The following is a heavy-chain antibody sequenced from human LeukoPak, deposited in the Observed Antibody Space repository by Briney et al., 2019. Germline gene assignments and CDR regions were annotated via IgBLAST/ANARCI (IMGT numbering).Heavy chain of an antibody. V-gene: IGHV3-48*03. J-gene: IGHJ4*02. CDR3: ARDPLGYDILTGYTPRYFDY. D-gene: IGHD3-9*01. CDR2: ISSSGSTI. CDR1: GFTFSSYE. Sequence: LPGGSLRLSCAASGFTFSSYEMNSVRQAPGKGLEWVSYISSSGSTIYYADSVKGRFTISRDNAKNSLYLQMNSLRAEDTAVYYCARDPLGYDILTGYTPRYFDYWGQGTLVTVSS.